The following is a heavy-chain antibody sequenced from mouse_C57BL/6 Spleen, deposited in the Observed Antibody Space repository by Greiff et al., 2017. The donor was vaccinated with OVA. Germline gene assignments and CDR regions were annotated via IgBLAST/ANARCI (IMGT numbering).Heavy chain of an antibody. CDR2: ISSGGSYT. CDR1: GFTFSSYG. Sequence: EVMLVESGGDLVKPGGSLKLSCAASGFTFSSYGMSWVRQTPDKRLEWVATISSGGSYTYYPDSVKGRFTISRDNAKNTLYLQMSSLKSEDTAMYYCARRGDSSGYGYFDVWGTGTTVTVSS. V-gene: IGHV5-6*02. D-gene: IGHD3-2*02. CDR3: ARRGDSSGYGYFDV. J-gene: IGHJ1*03.